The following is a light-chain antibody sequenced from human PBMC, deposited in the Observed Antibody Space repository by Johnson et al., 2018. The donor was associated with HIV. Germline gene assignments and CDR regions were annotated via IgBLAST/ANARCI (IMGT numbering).Light chain of an antibody. CDR3: GPWDSRLSAAGV. CDR1: SSNIGNNY. V-gene: IGLV1-51*01. CDR2: DNN. J-gene: IGLJ1*01. Sequence: QSVLTQPPSVSAAPGQKVTISCSGSSSNIGNNYVSWYQQLPGTAPKLLIYDNNKLPSGIPDRFTASTSGTSATLDITGLQTGDEAAYYCGPWDSRLSAAGVFGTGTKVTVL.